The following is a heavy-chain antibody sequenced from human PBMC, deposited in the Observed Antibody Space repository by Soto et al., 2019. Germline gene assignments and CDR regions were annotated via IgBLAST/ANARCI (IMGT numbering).Heavy chain of an antibody. CDR2: TNAGNGNT. D-gene: IGHD2-21*02. J-gene: IGHJ4*02. V-gene: IGHV1-3*01. CDR3: ARSIVVVTALDC. CDR1: GYTFTSYA. Sequence: ASVKVSCKASGYTFTSYAMHWVSQAPGQRLERMGWTNAGNGNTKYSQKFQGRVTITRDTSASTAYMELSSLRSEDTAVYYCARSIVVVTALDCWGQGTLVTVSS.